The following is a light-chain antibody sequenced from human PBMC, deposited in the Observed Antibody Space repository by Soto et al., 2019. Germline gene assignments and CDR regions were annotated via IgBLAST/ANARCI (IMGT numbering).Light chain of an antibody. CDR1: QDITNY. V-gene: IGKV1-33*01. J-gene: IGKJ5*01. Sequence: DIQMTQSPSSLSASVGDRATMTCQASQDITNYLNWYRQKPGKAPNLLIHDASNLETGVPSRFSGSGSGTDFTFTISSLQPEDLATYYCQQYDNLPTFGQGTRLEIK. CDR3: QQYDNLPT. CDR2: DAS.